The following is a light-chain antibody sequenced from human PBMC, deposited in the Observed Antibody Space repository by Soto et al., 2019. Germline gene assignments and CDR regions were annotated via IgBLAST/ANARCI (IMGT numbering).Light chain of an antibody. CDR2: AAS. Sequence: DIQITQHQSSLSASVGDRVTITCRASQSISSYLNWYQQKPGKAPKLLIYAASSLQSGVPSRFSGSGSGTDFTLTISSLQPEDFATYYCQQSYSTPRTFGQGTMVDI. CDR3: QQSYSTPRT. V-gene: IGKV1-39*01. CDR1: QSISSY. J-gene: IGKJ1*01.